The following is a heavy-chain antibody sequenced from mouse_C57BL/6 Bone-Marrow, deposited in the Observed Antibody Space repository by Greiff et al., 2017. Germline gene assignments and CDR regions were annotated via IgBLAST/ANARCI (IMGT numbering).Heavy chain of an antibody. Sequence: VQLVESGPGLVQPSQSLSITCTVSGFSLTSYGVHWVRQSPGKGLEWLGVICRGGSTDYNAAFMSRLSISKDNSTSQVFFKMNRLQANDAAIYDDAKNSDGNYNYAMDYWGQGTSVTVSS. J-gene: IGHJ4*01. CDR3: AKNSDGNYNYAMDY. CDR1: GFSLTSYG. V-gene: IGHV2-5*01. CDR2: ICRGGST. D-gene: IGHD2-1*01.